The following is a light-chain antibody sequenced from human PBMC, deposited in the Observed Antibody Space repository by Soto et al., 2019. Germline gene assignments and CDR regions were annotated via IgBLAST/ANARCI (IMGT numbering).Light chain of an antibody. CDR1: QSVSSY. CDR3: QQRSNWPPIT. V-gene: IGKV3-11*01. J-gene: IGKJ5*01. CDR2: DAS. Sequence: IGLTQGPTTVSLSPGERATISCRASQSVSSYLAWYQQKPGQAPRLLIYDASNRATGIPARFSGSGFGTDFTLTISSLEPEDAAVYYCQQRSNWPPITFGQGTRLEI.